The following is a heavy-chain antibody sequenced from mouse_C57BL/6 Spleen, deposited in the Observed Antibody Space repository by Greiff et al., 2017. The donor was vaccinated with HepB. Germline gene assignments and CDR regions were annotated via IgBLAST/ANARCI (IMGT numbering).Heavy chain of an antibody. D-gene: IGHD1-1*01. J-gene: IGHJ4*01. CDR2: INPGSGGT. V-gene: IGHV1-54*01. CDR3: ARWGVVATGAMDY. CDR1: GYAFTNYL. Sequence: QVQLKQSGAELVRPGTSVKVSCKASGYAFTNYLIEWVKQRPGQGLEWIGVINPGSGGTNYNEKFKGKATLTADKSSSTAYMQLSSLTSEDSAVYFCARWGVVATGAMDYWGQGTSVTVSS.